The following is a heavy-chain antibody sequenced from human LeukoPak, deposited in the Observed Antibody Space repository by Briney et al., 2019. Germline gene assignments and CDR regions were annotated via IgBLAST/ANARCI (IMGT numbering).Heavy chain of an antibody. J-gene: IGHJ2*01. CDR2: ISWNSGSI. Sequence: GGSLRLSCAASEFTFSSNAMSWVRQAPGKGLEWVSGISWNSGSIGYADSVKGRFTISRDNAKNSLYLQMNSLRAEDMALYYCAKTGDLGWPRGWYFDLWGRGTLVTVSS. CDR1: EFTFSSNA. V-gene: IGHV3-9*03. CDR3: AKTGDLGWPRGWYFDL. D-gene: IGHD2-21*01.